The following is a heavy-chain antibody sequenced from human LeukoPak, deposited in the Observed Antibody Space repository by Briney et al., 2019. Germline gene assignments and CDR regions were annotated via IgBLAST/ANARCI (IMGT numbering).Heavy chain of an antibody. V-gene: IGHV1-46*01. CDR3: ARAENYYDSSGYPFDP. Sequence: GASVKVSCKASGYTFTSYYMHWVRQAPGQGLEWMGIINPSGGSTSYAQKFQGRVTMTRDTSTGTVYMELSSLRSEDTAVYYCARAENYYDSSGYPFDPWGQGTLVTVSS. D-gene: IGHD3-22*01. CDR2: INPSGGST. J-gene: IGHJ5*02. CDR1: GYTFTSYY.